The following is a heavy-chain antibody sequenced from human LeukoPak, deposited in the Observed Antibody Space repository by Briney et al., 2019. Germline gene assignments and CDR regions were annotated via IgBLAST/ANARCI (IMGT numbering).Heavy chain of an antibody. CDR1: GGSISSGSYY. D-gene: IGHD2-2*01. CDR3: ARGGVLPTAKNWFDP. V-gene: IGHV4-61*02. J-gene: IGHJ5*02. CDR2: IFTSGST. Sequence: SETLSLXCTVSGGSISSGSYYWNWIRQPAGKGLEWIGRIFTSGSTNYNPSLKSRVTISVDTSKNQFSLKLNSVTAADTAVYYCARGGVLPTAKNWFDPWGQGTLVTVSS.